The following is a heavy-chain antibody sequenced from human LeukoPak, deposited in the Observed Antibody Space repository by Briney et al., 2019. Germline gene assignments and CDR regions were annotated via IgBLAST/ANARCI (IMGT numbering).Heavy chain of an antibody. CDR3: AKDFARYYYDSSGYYDPRGDYYYGMDV. D-gene: IGHD3-22*01. CDR1: GFTFSSYW. Sequence: GGSLRLSCAASGFTFSSYWMNWARQAPGKGLEWVASINHNGNVNYYVDSVKGRFTISRDNAKNSLYLQMNSLRAEDTALYYCAKDFARYYYDSSGYYDPRGDYYYGMDVWGQGTTVTVSS. J-gene: IGHJ6*02. V-gene: IGHV3-7*03. CDR2: INHNGNVN.